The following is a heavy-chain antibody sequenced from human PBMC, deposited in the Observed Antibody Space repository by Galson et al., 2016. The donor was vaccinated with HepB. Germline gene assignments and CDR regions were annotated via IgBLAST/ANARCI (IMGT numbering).Heavy chain of an antibody. V-gene: IGHV3-23*01. J-gene: IGHJ6*02. Sequence: SLRLSCAASGFVFSKFAMRWVRQAPGKGLEWVSTVSNDGVNTYYADSVKGRFTVSRDNSRNTLYLQMNSLRAEDTGVYYCAKRIIVESGGGMDVWGQGTTVTVSS. CDR3: AKRIIVESGGGMDV. CDR1: GFVFSKFA. D-gene: IGHD1-26*01. CDR2: VSNDGVNT.